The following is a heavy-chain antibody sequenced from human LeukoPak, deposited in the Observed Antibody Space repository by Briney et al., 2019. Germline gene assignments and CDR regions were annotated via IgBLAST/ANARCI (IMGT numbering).Heavy chain of an antibody. V-gene: IGHV1-2*02. CDR3: ARHRPGNTMIVNDAFDI. CDR2: INPNSGGT. J-gene: IGHJ3*02. CDR1: GYTFTGYY. Sequence: ASVKVSCKASGYTFTGYYIHWVRQAPGQGLEWMGWINPNSGGTSYAQKFQGRVTMTRDTSIRAAYLQWSSLKASDTAMYYCARHRPGNTMIVNDAFDIWGQGTMVTVSS. D-gene: IGHD3-22*01.